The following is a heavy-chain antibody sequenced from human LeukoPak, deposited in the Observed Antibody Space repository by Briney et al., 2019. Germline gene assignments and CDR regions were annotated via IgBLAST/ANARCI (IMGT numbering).Heavy chain of an antibody. V-gene: IGHV2-5*01. CDR2: IYWNDDK. Sequence: SGPTLVKPTQTLTLTCTFSGFSLRTSGVGVGWIRQPPGKALEWLALIYWNDDKRYSPSLKSKLTITKDTSKNQVVLTMTNMDPVDTATYYCAHEGYYQGYFDYWGQGTLVTVSS. CDR1: GFSLRTSGVG. J-gene: IGHJ4*02. CDR3: AHEGYYQGYFDY. D-gene: IGHD3-22*01.